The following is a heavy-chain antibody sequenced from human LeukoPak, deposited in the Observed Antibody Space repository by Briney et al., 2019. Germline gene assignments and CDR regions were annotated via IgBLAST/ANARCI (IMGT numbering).Heavy chain of an antibody. Sequence: PVKVSCKASGGTFSSYAISWVRQAPGQGLEWMGGIIPIFGTANYAQKFQGRVTITADESTSTAYMELSSLRSEDTAVYYCASRGDCSSTSCYRYGSGSYDYWGQGTLVTVSS. CDR1: GGTFSSYA. CDR3: ASRGDCSSTSCYRYGSGSYDY. D-gene: IGHD2-2*01. CDR2: IIPIFGTA. J-gene: IGHJ4*02. V-gene: IGHV1-69*01.